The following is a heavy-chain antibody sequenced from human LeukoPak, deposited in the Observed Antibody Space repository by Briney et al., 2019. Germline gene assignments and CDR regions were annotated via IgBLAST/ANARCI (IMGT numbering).Heavy chain of an antibody. D-gene: IGHD2-15*01. CDR3: ARDYGYCSGGSCYSGAFDI. CDR2: IIPIFGTA. V-gene: IGHV1-69*13. Sequence: ASVKVSCKASGGTFSSYAISWVRQAPGQGLEWMGGIIPIFGTANYAQKFQGRVTITGDESTSTAYMELSSLRSEDTAVYYCARDYGYCSGGSCYSGAFDIWGQGTMVTVSS. J-gene: IGHJ3*02. CDR1: GGTFSSYA.